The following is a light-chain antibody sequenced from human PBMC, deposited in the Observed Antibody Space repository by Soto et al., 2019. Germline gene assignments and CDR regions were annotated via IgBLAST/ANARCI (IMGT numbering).Light chain of an antibody. Sequence: QSALTQPPSASGSPGQSVTISCTGTSSDLGGYNFVSWYQQHPGKAPKLMIYGVTKRPSGVPDRFSGSKSGHTASLTVSGLQAEDEADYYCTSYAGNNNLIFGGGTKLTVL. CDR3: TSYAGNNNLI. J-gene: IGLJ2*01. V-gene: IGLV2-8*01. CDR2: GVT. CDR1: SSDLGGYNF.